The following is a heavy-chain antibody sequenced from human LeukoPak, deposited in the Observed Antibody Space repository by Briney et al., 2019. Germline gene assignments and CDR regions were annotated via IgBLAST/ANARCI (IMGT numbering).Heavy chain of an antibody. V-gene: IGHV3-48*03. D-gene: IGHD3-22*01. CDR3: ARDDSSGYLADY. CDR1: GFTFSSYE. J-gene: IGHJ4*02. Sequence: GGSLRLSCAASGFTFSSYEMNWVRQAPGKGLEWVSYISSSGSTIYYADSVKGRFTISRDNAKNSLYLQMNSLRAEDTAVYYCARDDSSGYLADYWGQGTLVTVSS. CDR2: ISSSGSTI.